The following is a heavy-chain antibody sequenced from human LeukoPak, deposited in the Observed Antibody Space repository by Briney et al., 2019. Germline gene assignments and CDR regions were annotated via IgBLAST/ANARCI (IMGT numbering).Heavy chain of an antibody. CDR2: TYYRSKFYN. J-gene: IGHJ4*02. V-gene: IGHV6-1*01. D-gene: IGHD3-22*01. CDR1: GDSVSSNSAA. Sequence: SQTLSLTCAISGDSVSSNSAAWNWIRQSPSRGLEWLGRTYYRSKFYNDYAVSVKSRITINPDTSKNHFSLQLNSVTPDDTAVYYCAKVFTYYYDRSGYELYYFDYWGQGTLVTVSS. CDR3: AKVFTYYYDRSGYELYYFDY.